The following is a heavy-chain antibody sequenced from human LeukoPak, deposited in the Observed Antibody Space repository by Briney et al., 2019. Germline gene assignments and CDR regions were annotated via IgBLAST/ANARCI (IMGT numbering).Heavy chain of an antibody. J-gene: IGHJ4*02. CDR1: GFTFSSYG. V-gene: IGHV3-30*02. CDR2: MSYEGSGK. D-gene: IGHD3-22*01. Sequence: GGSLRLSCAASGFTFSSYGMHWVRQAPGKGLERVAFMSYEGSGKYYADSVKGRFTISRDNSLNTLYLQMNGLRAEDTAAYYCAKLMHDHDRSGFGVDHWGQGTLVTVSS. CDR3: AKLMHDHDRSGFGVDH.